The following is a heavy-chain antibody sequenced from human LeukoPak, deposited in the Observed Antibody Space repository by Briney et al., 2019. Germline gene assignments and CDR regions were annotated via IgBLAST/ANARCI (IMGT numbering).Heavy chain of an antibody. V-gene: IGHV3-48*03. CDR2: ISSSGSTI. J-gene: IGHJ4*02. Sequence: GGSLRLSCAASGFTFSSYEMNWVRQAPGKGLEWVSYISSSGSTIYYADSVKGRFTISRDNAKNSLYLQMNSLRAGDTAVYYCASDLTSSGWNGFDYWGQGTLVTVSS. D-gene: IGHD6-19*01. CDR1: GFTFSSYE. CDR3: ASDLTSSGWNGFDY.